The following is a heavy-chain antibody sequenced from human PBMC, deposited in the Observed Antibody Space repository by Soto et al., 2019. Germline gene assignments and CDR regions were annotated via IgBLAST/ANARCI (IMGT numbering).Heavy chain of an antibody. CDR3: ARTLTRGYSPLRYFDY. D-gene: IGHD5-18*01. J-gene: IGHJ4*02. CDR1: GGTFSSYA. V-gene: IGHV1-69*13. CDR2: IIPIFGTA. Sequence: SVKVSCKASGGTFSSYAISWVRQAPGQGLEWMGGIIPIFGTANYAQKFQGRVTITADESTSTAYMELSSLRSEDTAVYYCARTLTRGYSPLRYFDYWGQGTLVTVSS.